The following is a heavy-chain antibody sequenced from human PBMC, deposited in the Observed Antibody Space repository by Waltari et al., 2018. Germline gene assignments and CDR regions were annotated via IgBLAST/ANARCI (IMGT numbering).Heavy chain of an antibody. V-gene: IGHV3-23*01. Sequence: EVQLLESGGGLVQPGGSLRLSCAASGFTFSSYAMNWVRQAPGKGWEWVSGISGRGASKYYADSVKGRFAISRDNSKNTLFLQMISLRAEDTAVYYCARGGGVGRGFDYWGQGTLVTVSS. CDR3: ARGGGVGRGFDY. CDR2: ISGRGASK. J-gene: IGHJ4*02. D-gene: IGHD1-26*01. CDR1: GFTFSSYA.